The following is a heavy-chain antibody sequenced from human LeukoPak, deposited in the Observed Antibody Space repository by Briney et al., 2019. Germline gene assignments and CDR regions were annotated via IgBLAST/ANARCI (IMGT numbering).Heavy chain of an antibody. D-gene: IGHD3-9*01. Sequence: GGSLRLSWAASGFTFSSYWMSRVRQAPGKGLEWVANIKQDGSEKYYVDSVKGRFTISRDNAKNSLYLQMNSLRAEDTAVYYCARVSYDILTGSYYMDVWGKGTTVTISS. CDR1: GFTFSSYW. V-gene: IGHV3-7*01. CDR2: IKQDGSEK. J-gene: IGHJ6*03. CDR3: ARVSYDILTGSYYMDV.